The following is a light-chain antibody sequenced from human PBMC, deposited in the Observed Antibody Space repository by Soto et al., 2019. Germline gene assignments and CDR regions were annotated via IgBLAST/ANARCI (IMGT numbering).Light chain of an antibody. CDR2: DVS. V-gene: IGLV2-14*01. CDR3: SSYTSSSTAYV. J-gene: IGLJ1*01. CDR1: SSDVGGYNY. Sequence: QSVLTQAASGSGSPGQSITISCTGTSSDVGGYNYVSWYQQHPGKAPKLMIYDVSNRPSGVSNRFSGSKSGNTASLTISGLQAEDEADYYCSSYTSSSTAYVFGTGTKVTVL.